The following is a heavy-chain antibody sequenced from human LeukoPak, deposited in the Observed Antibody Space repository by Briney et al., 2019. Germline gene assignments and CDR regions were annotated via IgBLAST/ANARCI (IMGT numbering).Heavy chain of an antibody. CDR2: IKSKTDGGTT. V-gene: IGHV3-15*01. J-gene: IGHJ4*02. CDR1: GFTFSNAW. CDR3: TTPPYYYDSSGYYEVSDY. D-gene: IGHD3-22*01. Sequence: GGSLMLSCAASGFTFSNAWMSWVRQAPGKGLEWVGRIKSKTDGGTTDYAAPVKGRFTISRDDSKNTLYLQMNSLKTEDTAVYYCTTPPYYYDSSGYYEVSDYWGQGTLVTVSS.